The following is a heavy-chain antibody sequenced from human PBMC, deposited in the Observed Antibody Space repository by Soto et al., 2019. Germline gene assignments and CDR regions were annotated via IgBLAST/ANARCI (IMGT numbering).Heavy chain of an antibody. V-gene: IGHV4-30-2*01. J-gene: IGHJ4*02. D-gene: IGHD4-17*01. Sequence: PSETLSLTCAVSCGSISSGGYSWSWIRQPPGKGLEWIGYIYHSGSTYYNPSLKSRVTISVDRSKNQFSLKLSSVTAEDTAVYYCARSGDYDLSYFDFWGQGTLVTVSS. CDR1: CGSISSGGYS. CDR2: IYHSGST. CDR3: ARSGDYDLSYFDF.